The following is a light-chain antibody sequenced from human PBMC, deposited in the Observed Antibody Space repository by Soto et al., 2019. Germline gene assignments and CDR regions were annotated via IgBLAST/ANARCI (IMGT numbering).Light chain of an antibody. CDR1: SSDVGGYNY. CDR2: EVS. J-gene: IGLJ1*01. V-gene: IGLV2-14*01. Sequence: QSVLTQPASVSGSPGQSITISCTGTSSDVGGYNYVSWYQQHPGKAPELMIYEVSNRPSGVSDRFSGSKSGNTASLIIFGLQAEVEADYYCSSYTSSRAPYDFRTGTKVTVL. CDR3: SSYTSSRAPYD.